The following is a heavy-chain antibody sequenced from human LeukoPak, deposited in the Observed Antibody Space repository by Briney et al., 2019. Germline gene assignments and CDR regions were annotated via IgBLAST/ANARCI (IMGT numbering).Heavy chain of an antibody. Sequence: GGSLRLSCAASRFTFSSYAMSWVRQAPGKGLEWVSAISGSGRDTYYTDSVKGRFTISRDNSKNTLYLQMNSLRAEDTAVYYCAKSRAPDYYDSSDPYYFDYWGQGTLVTVSS. CDR1: RFTFSSYA. D-gene: IGHD3-22*01. CDR2: ISGSGRDT. CDR3: AKSRAPDYYDSSDPYYFDY. J-gene: IGHJ4*02. V-gene: IGHV3-23*01.